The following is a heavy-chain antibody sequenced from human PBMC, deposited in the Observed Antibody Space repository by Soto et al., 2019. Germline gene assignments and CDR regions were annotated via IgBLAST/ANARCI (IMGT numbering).Heavy chain of an antibody. D-gene: IGHD6-13*01. V-gene: IGHV3-23*01. J-gene: IGHJ4*02. CDR1: GFTVSNCV. CDR2: VTTNGHT. Sequence: EVHLLESGGVLVQPGESLRLSCETSGFTVSNCVMTSVRQPPGKRLAWVSVVTTNGHTAYADCVKGRFTISRDNSKNTVYLQMNSLRAEDTAVYYCAKGLLNGRWYAADWGQGTLVTVSS. CDR3: AKGLLNGRWYAAD.